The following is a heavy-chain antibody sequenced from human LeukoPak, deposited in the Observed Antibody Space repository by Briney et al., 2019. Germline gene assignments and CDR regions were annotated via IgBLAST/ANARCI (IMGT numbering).Heavy chain of an antibody. CDR1: GGSISSYY. D-gene: IGHD2-2*01. V-gene: IGHV4-59*01. CDR2: IYYSGST. J-gene: IGHJ5*02. CDR3: ARVAPTTIVVVPAAMFYWFDP. Sequence: SETLSLTCTVPGGSISSYYWSWIRQPPGKGLEWIGYIYYSGSTNYNPSLKSRVTISVDTSKNQFSLKLSSVTAADTAVYYCARVAPTTIVVVPAAMFYWFDPWGQGTLVTVSS.